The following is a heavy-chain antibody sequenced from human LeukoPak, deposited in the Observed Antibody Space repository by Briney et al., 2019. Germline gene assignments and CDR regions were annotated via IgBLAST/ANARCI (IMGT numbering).Heavy chain of an antibody. J-gene: IGHJ4*02. CDR1: GFTFRSYE. CDR2: ISSDGHVE. V-gene: IGHV3-48*03. CDR3: ARDTLNGPFVISLDY. D-gene: IGHD3-9*01. Sequence: PGGSLRLSCAASGFTFRSYEMNWVRQAPGKGLEWVSHISSDGHVETYVDSVRGRFSMSRDNAKDLLFLQMDGLRAEDTAVYYCARDTLNGPFVISLDYWGQGALVTVSS.